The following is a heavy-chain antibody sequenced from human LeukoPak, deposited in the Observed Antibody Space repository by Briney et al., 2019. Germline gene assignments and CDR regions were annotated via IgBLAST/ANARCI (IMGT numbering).Heavy chain of an antibody. CDR1: GGSFSGYY. J-gene: IGHJ4*02. D-gene: IGHD1-26*01. CDR2: INHSGST. CDR3: ARVVGALFDY. Sequence: TLSLTCAVYGGSFSGYYWSWIRQPPGKGLEWIGEINHSGSTNYNPSLKSRVTISVDTSKNQFSLKLSSVTAADTAVYYCARVVGALFDYWGQGTLVTVSS. V-gene: IGHV4-34*01.